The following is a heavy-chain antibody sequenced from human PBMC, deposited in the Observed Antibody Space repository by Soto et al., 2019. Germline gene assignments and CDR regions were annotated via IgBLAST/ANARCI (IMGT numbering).Heavy chain of an antibody. CDR2: IGGRGGST. CDR1: GFSFSGYA. Sequence: GGSLRLSCAASGFSFSGYAISWVRQSPGQGLEWVSSIGGRGGSTYYADSVKGRFTISRDNSKNTVYLQMNSLRVEDTAVYYCAKQGDYDFWSSSNNWLDPWGQGTLVTVSS. CDR3: AKQGDYDFWSSSNNWLDP. V-gene: IGHV3-23*01. D-gene: IGHD3-3*01. J-gene: IGHJ5*02.